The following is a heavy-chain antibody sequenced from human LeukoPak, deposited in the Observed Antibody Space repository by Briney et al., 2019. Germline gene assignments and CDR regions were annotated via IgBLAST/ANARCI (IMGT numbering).Heavy chain of an antibody. CDR3: VRAEVGTTLKYYYYYMDV. V-gene: IGHV3-66*01. CDR1: GFTVSSNY. Sequence: GGSLRLSCAASGFTVSSNYMSWVRQAPGKGLEWVSVIYSGGSTYYADSVKGRFTISRDNSKNTLYLQMNSLRAEDTAVYYCVRAEVGTTLKYYYYYMDVWGKGTTVTVSS. CDR2: IYSGGST. D-gene: IGHD1-26*01. J-gene: IGHJ6*03.